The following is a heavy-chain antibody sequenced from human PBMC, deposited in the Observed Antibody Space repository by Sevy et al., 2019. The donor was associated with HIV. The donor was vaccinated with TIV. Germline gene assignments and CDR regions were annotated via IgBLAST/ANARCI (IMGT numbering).Heavy chain of an antibody. CDR1: GFTFDDYT. Sequence: GGSLRLSCAASGFTFDDYTMHWVRQAPGKGLEWVSLISWDGGITYYADSVKGRFTISRDNSKNSLYLQMNSLRTEDTALYYCAKDGRSSSWFFDYWGQGTLVTVSS. CDR2: ISWDGGIT. CDR3: AKDGRSSSWFFDY. J-gene: IGHJ4*02. D-gene: IGHD6-13*01. V-gene: IGHV3-43*01.